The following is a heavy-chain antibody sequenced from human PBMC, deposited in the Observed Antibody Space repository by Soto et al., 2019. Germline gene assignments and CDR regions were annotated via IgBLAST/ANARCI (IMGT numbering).Heavy chain of an antibody. CDR1: GDSISSYF. D-gene: IGHD6-6*01. J-gene: IGHJ5*02. CDR2: VYSTEIT. CDR3: ARGYFSSSSYWFDP. V-gene: IGHV4-59*12. Sequence: PSETLSLTCTVSGDSISSYFWSWIRQPPGKGLEWIGYVYSTEITNYNPSLKSRVAMSIDTSKNLFSLRLSAVTAADTAVYFCARGYFSSSSYWFDPWGQGTLVTVSS.